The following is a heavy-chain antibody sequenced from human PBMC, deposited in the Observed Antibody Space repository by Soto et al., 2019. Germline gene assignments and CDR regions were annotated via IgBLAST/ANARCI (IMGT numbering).Heavy chain of an antibody. Sequence: GGSLRLSCAASGFTFSNYAMHWVRQTPGKGLEWVSTISGTGEKTFYADAVKGRFTISRDNSKSTLFVQMNSLEAEDTAVYYCAKGGTAYCSGGTCYHPFDYWGQGTLVTVSS. J-gene: IGHJ4*02. D-gene: IGHD2-15*01. V-gene: IGHV3-23*01. CDR2: ISGTGEKT. CDR1: GFTFSNYA. CDR3: AKGGTAYCSGGTCYHPFDY.